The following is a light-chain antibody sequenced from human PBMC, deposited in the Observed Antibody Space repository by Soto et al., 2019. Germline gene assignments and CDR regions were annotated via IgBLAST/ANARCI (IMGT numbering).Light chain of an antibody. Sequence: DIQMTQSPSSLSASVGDRVTITCRASQGISNYLAWYQQQPGKVPKLLIYAASTLQEGVPSRFSGSGSGTDFTLTISSLQPEDVATYYCQKYNSAPPFTFGGGTKVEIK. V-gene: IGKV1-27*01. CDR3: QKYNSAPPFT. CDR1: QGISNY. J-gene: IGKJ4*01. CDR2: AAS.